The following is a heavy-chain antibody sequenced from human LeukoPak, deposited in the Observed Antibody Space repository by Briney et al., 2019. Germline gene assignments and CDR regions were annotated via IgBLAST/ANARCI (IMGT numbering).Heavy chain of an antibody. D-gene: IGHD5-12*01. V-gene: IGHV5-51*01. Sequence: GESLKISCKGSGYSFTSYWIGWVRQMPGKGLEWMGIIYPGDSDTRYSPSFQGQVTISADKSISTAYLQWSSLKASDTAMYYCARHGSGYDSDYYYYYMDVWGKGTTVTVSS. CDR2: IYPGDSDT. CDR1: GYSFTSYW. CDR3: ARHGSGYDSDYYYYYMDV. J-gene: IGHJ6*03.